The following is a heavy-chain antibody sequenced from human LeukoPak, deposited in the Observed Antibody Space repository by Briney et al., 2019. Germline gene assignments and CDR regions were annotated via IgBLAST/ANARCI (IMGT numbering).Heavy chain of an antibody. V-gene: IGHV3-73*01. CDR3: TTYRSGHY. CDR1: GFTFSGSD. Sequence: GGTLRLSCEASGFTFSGSDIHWVRQASGKGLEWVGRITTKSSNYATAYGASVKGRFTISRDDSENTAYLQMNSLKTEDTAVYYCTTYRSGHYWGQGTLVTVSS. J-gene: IGHJ4*02. CDR2: ITTKSSNYAT. D-gene: IGHD6-19*01.